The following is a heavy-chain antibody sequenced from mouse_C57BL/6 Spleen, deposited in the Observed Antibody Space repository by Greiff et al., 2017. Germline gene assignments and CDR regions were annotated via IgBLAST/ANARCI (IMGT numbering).Heavy chain of an antibody. CDR1: GYTFTDYN. J-gene: IGHJ2*01. CDR2: IDPNSGGT. CDR3: ARDYGSSYVDYFDY. D-gene: IGHD1-1*01. V-gene: IGHV1-72*01. Sequence: VQLQQSGPELVKPGASVKIPCKASGYTFTDYNMHWVKQRPGRGLEWIGRIDPNSGGTKYNEKFKSKATLTVDKPSSTAYMQLSSLTSEDSAVYYCARDYGSSYVDYFDYWGQGTTLTVSS.